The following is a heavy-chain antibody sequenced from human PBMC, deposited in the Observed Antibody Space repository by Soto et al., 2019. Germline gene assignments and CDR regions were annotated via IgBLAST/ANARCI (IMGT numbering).Heavy chain of an antibody. V-gene: IGHV3-30*18. J-gene: IGHJ4*02. Sequence: QPGGSLRLSCAASGFTFSSYGMHWVRQAPGKGLEWVAVISYDGSNKYYADSVKGRFTISRDNSKNTLYLQMNSLRAEDTAVYYCAKLGYCSGGSCYSSFDYWGQGTLVTVS. CDR1: GFTFSSYG. CDR2: ISYDGSNK. D-gene: IGHD2-15*01. CDR3: AKLGYCSGGSCYSSFDY.